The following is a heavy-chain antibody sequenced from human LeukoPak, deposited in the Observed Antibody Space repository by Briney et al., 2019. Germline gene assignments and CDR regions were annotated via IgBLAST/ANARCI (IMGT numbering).Heavy chain of an antibody. Sequence: PSETLSLTCAVYGGSFSGYYWSWIRQPPGKGLEWIGETNHSGSTNYNPSLKSRVTISVDTSKNQFSLKLSSVTAADTAVYYCARGQVSITMIVVVINAFDIWGQGTMVTVSS. D-gene: IGHD3-22*01. V-gene: IGHV4-34*01. CDR3: ARGQVSITMIVVVINAFDI. J-gene: IGHJ3*02. CDR2: TNHSGST. CDR1: GGSFSGYY.